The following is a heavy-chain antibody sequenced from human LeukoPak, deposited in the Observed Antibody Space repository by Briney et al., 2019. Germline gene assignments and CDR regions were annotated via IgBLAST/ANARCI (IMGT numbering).Heavy chain of an antibody. V-gene: IGHV3-33*01. CDR1: GFTFSSYG. D-gene: IGHD6-6*01. CDR3: ARDGPKTDIAARPCWFDP. CDR2: IWYDGSNK. Sequence: GGSLRLSCAASGFTFSSYGMHWVRQAPGKGLEWVAVIWYDGSNKYYADSVKGRFTISRDNSKNTLYLQMNSLRAEDMAVYYCARDGPKTDIAARPCWFDPWGQGTLVTVSS. J-gene: IGHJ5*02.